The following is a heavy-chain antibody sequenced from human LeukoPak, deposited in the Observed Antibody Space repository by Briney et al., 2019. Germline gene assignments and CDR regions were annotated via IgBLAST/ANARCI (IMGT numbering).Heavy chain of an antibody. V-gene: IGHV3-7*01. CDR1: GFTSGTYW. D-gene: IGHD6-19*01. Sequence: PGGSLRLSCTASGFTSGTYWMSWVRQAPGKGLEWVANIKQDGSEKYYVDSVRGRFTISRDNAKNSLYLQMNSLRAEDTAVYYCARDRGSSGWCEFDYWGQGTLVTVSS. CDR3: ARDRGSSGWCEFDY. J-gene: IGHJ4*02. CDR2: IKQDGSEK.